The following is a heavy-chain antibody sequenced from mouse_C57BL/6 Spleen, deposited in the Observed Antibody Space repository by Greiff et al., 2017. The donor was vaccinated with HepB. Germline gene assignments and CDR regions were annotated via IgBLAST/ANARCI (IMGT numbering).Heavy chain of an antibody. CDR1: GYTFTDYY. Sequence: VQLQQSGPELVKPGASVKISCKASGYTFTDYYMNWVKQSHGKSLEWIGDINPNNGGTSYNQKFKGKATLTVDKSSSTAYMELRSLTSEDSAVYYCARDGSRRWYFDVWGTGTTVTVSS. V-gene: IGHV1-26*01. D-gene: IGHD1-1*01. CDR2: INPNNGGT. J-gene: IGHJ1*03. CDR3: ARDGSRRWYFDV.